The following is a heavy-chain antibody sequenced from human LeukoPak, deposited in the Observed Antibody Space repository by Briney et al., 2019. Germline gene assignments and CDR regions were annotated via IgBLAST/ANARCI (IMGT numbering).Heavy chain of an antibody. CDR1: GFTFSSYE. CDR3: ARDSSSYYFDY. Sequence: GGSLTHSRAASGFTFSSYEMNWVRQAPGKGLEWVSYISSSGSTIYYADSVKGRFTISRDNAKNSLYLQMNSLRAEGTAVYYCARDSSSYYFDYWGQGTLVTVSS. CDR2: ISSSGSTI. V-gene: IGHV3-48*03. J-gene: IGHJ4*02. D-gene: IGHD6-6*01.